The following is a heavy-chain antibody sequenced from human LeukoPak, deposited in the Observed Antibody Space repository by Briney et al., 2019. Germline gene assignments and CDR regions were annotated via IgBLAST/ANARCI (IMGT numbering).Heavy chain of an antibody. Sequence: PSETLSLTCAVYGGSFSGYYWSWIRQPPGKGLEWIGEINHSGSTNYNPSLKSRVTISVDTSKNQFSLKLSSVAAADTAVYYCARLYAVVTAHDAFNIWGQGTMVTASS. CDR1: GGSFSGYY. J-gene: IGHJ3*02. CDR2: INHSGST. CDR3: ARLYAVVTAHDAFNI. V-gene: IGHV4-34*01. D-gene: IGHD2-21*02.